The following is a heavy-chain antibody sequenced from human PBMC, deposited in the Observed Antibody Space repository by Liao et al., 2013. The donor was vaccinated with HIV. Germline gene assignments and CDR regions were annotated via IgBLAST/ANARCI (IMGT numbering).Heavy chain of an antibody. V-gene: IGHV4-4*07. D-gene: IGHD1-26*01. J-gene: IGHJ4*02. CDR1: GGSITNYY. CDR2: IYSSGMT. CDR3: ARAWELYYFDS. Sequence: QVQLQESGPGLVKPSETLSLTCIVSGGSITNYYWSWIRQSAGKGLEWIGRIYSSGMTNYNPSLNSRVTMSVDTSKNQFSLKLSSVTAADTAVYYCARAWELYYFDSWGQGTLVTVSS.